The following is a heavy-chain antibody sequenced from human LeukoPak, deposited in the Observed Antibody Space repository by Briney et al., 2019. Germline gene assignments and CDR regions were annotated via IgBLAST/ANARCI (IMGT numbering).Heavy chain of an antibody. CDR3: CLNPPSVAKTYYYDSSGSPDDY. J-gene: IGHJ4*02. Sequence: SETLSLTCTVSGGSISSYYWSWIRQPPGKGLEWIGYIYYSGSTNYNPSLKSRVTISVDTSKNQFSLKLSSVTAADTAVYYCCLNPPSVAKTYYYDSSGSPDDYWGQGTLVTVSS. CDR2: IYYSGST. D-gene: IGHD3-22*01. CDR1: GGSISSYY. V-gene: IGHV4-59*01.